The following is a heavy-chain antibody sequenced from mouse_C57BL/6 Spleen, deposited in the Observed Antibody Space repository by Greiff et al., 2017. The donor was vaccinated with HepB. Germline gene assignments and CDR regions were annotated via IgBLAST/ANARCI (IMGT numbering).Heavy chain of an antibody. V-gene: IGHV12-3*01. CDR3: AGDRSGAPAWFAY. CDR1: GFPITSGYY. CDR2: ITHSGET. J-gene: IGHJ3*01. Sequence: LQESGPGLVKPSQSLFLTCSITGFPITSGYYWIWIRQSPGKPLEWMGYITHSGETFYNPSLQSPISITRETSKNQFFLQLNSVTTEDTAMYYCAGDRSGAPAWFAYWGQGTLVTVSA. D-gene: IGHD1-1*02.